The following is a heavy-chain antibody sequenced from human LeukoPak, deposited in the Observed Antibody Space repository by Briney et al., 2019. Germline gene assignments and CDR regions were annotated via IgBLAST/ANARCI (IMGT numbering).Heavy chain of an antibody. V-gene: IGHV4-61*02. Sequence: SETLSLTCTVSGDSISSGDYYWSWIRQPAGTGLEWIGRISSSGSTNYNPSLKSRVTISVDTSKNQFSLKLSSVTAADTAVYYCARCTVEWLLLVGRSFDIWGQGTMVTVSS. CDR2: ISSSGST. D-gene: IGHD3-22*01. CDR1: GDSISSGDYY. CDR3: ARCTVEWLLLVGRSFDI. J-gene: IGHJ3*02.